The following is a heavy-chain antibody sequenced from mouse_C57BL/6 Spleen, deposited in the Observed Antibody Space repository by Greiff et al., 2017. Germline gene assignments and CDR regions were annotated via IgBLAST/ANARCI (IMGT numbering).Heavy chain of an antibody. CDR1: GYTFTSYW. Sequence: VQLQQPGAELVRPGSSVKLSCKASGYTFTSYWMDWVKQRPGQGLEWIGNIYPSDSETHYNQKFKDKATLTVDKSSSTAYMQLSSLTSEDSAVYYCARYPYYYAMDYWGQGTSVTVAS. CDR2: IYPSDSET. V-gene: IGHV1-61*01. J-gene: IGHJ4*01. CDR3: ARYPYYYAMDY.